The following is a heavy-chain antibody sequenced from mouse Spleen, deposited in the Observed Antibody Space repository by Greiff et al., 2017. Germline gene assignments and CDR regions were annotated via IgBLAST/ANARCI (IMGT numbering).Heavy chain of an antibody. Sequence: EVQLQQSGAELVRPGALVKLSCKASGFNIKDYYMHWVKQRPEQGLEWMGWIDPENGNTIYDPKFQGKASITADTSSNTAYLQLSSLTSEDTAVYYCARGELGRFAYWGQGTLVTVSA. CDR3: ARGELGRFAY. CDR2: IDPENGNT. J-gene: IGHJ3*01. CDR1: GFNIKDYY. V-gene: IGHV14-1*02. D-gene: IGHD4-1*01.